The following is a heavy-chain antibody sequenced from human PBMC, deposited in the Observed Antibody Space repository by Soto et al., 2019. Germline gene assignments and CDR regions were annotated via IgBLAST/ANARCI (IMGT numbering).Heavy chain of an antibody. CDR3: ARDRDWFGWFDP. D-gene: IGHD3-9*01. J-gene: IGHJ5*02. CDR1: GYSFTGNS. V-gene: IGHV1-18*04. CDR2: INANNGNT. Sequence: ASVKVSCKASGYSFTGNSMHWVRQAPGQGLEWMGWINANNGNTNYAQKLQGRVTMTTDTSTSTAYMELRSLRSDDTAVYYCARDRDWFGWFDPWGQGTLVTVSS.